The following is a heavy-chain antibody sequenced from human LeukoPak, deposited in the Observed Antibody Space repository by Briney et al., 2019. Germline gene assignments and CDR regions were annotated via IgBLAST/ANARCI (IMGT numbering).Heavy chain of an antibody. Sequence: SETLSLTCAVYGGSFSGYYWSWIRQPPGKGLEWIGEINHSGSTNYKPSLKSRVTISVDTSKNQFSLKLSSVTAADTAVYYCARTFRAYYYDPRFDPWGQGTLVTVSS. CDR1: GGSFSGYY. V-gene: IGHV4-34*01. CDR2: INHSGST. J-gene: IGHJ5*02. CDR3: ARTFRAYYYDPRFDP. D-gene: IGHD3-22*01.